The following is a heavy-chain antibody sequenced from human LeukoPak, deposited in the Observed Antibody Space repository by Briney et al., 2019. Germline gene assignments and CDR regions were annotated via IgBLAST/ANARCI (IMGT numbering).Heavy chain of an antibody. CDR2: IGTAGDA. CDR1: GFTFSSYD. J-gene: IGHJ4*02. CDR3: ARAPTAGCSGGSCHLEPPDY. D-gene: IGHD2-15*01. V-gene: IGHV3-13*01. Sequence: GGSPRLSCAASGFTFSSYDMHWVRRATGKGLEWVSAIGTAGDAYYPGSVKGRFTISRENAKNSLYLQMNSLRAGDTAVYYCARAPTAGCSGGSCHLEPPDYWGQGTLVTVSS.